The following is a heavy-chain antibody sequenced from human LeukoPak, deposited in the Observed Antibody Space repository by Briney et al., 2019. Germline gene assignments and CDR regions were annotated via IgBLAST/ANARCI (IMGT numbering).Heavy chain of an antibody. CDR3: ARDLYYDFWSGYNVLGRWFDP. V-gene: IGHV3-7*01. Sequence: GGSLRLSCAASGFTFSSYWMSWVRQAPGKGLEWVANIKQDGSEKYYVDSVKGRFTISRDNAKNSLYLQMNSLRAEDTAVYYCARDLYYDFWSGYNVLGRWFDPWGQGTLVTVSS. CDR2: IKQDGSEK. D-gene: IGHD3-3*01. J-gene: IGHJ5*02. CDR1: GFTFSSYW.